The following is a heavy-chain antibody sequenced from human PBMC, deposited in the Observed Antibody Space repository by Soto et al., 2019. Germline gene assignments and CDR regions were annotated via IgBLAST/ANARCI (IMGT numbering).Heavy chain of an antibody. CDR3: VKHGIAFGDPVGFDP. D-gene: IGHD3-16*01. J-gene: IGHJ5*02. Sequence: PSETLSLTCTGSGDSISSYYWSWIRQPPGKGLEWIGNFYNSGSTKYNPSLKSRVTISEDTSKNHFSLRLTSVTAADTAVYYCVKHGIAFGDPVGFDPWGQGTLVTVSS. CDR1: GDSISSYY. V-gene: IGHV4-59*08. CDR2: FYNSGST.